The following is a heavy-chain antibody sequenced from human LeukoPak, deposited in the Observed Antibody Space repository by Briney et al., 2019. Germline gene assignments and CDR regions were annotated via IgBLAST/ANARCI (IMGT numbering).Heavy chain of an antibody. CDR3: ARVSDSSGSRRFYYYGMDV. CDR1: GGSISSYY. D-gene: IGHD3-22*01. V-gene: IGHV4-59*01. Sequence: SETLSLTCTVSGGSISSYYWSWIRQPPGKGLEWIGYIYYSGSTNYNPSLKSRVTISVDTSKNQFSLKLSSVTAADTAVYYCARVSDSSGSRRFYYYGMDVWGQGTTVTASS. J-gene: IGHJ6*02. CDR2: IYYSGST.